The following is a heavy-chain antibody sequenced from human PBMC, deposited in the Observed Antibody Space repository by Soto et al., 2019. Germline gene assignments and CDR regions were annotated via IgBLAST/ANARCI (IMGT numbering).Heavy chain of an antibody. Sequence: PGGSLRLSCSSSGFTFSSYAMHWVRQAPGKGLEYVSAISSNGGSTYYADSVKGRFTISRDNSKNTLYLQMSSLRAEDTAVYYCVKYLAPHLVAGMTWTYFGYWGQGTLVTVSS. D-gene: IGHD6-19*01. CDR3: VKYLAPHLVAGMTWTYFGY. CDR1: GFTFSSYA. J-gene: IGHJ4*02. CDR2: ISSNGGST. V-gene: IGHV3-64D*08.